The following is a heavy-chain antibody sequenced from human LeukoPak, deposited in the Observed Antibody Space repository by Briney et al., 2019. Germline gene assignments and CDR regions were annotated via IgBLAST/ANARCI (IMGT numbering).Heavy chain of an antibody. J-gene: IGHJ4*02. CDR1: GFMFSSYA. V-gene: IGHV3-23*01. D-gene: IGHD2-15*01. CDR2: ISSSGDNT. Sequence: GGSLRLSCAASGFMFSSYAMSWVRQAPGKGLEWVSGISSSGDNTCHADSVKGRLTISRDTSKKTLYLQMNRLRAEDTAVYYCAKARGYCSGGSCPFDYWGQGTLVTVSS. CDR3: AKARGYCSGGSCPFDY.